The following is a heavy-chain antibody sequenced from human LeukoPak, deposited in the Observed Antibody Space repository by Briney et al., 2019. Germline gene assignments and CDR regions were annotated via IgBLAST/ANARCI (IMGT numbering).Heavy chain of an antibody. CDR1: GFTFNNYG. D-gene: IGHD6-6*01. V-gene: IGHV3-21*01. Sequence: PGGSLRLSCAASGFTFNNYGMSWVRQAPGKGLEWVSSISSSSSYIYYADSVKGRFTISRDNAKNSLYLQMNSLRAEDTAVYYCARDVAGVQLGAARDYWGQGTLVTVSS. CDR2: ISSSSSYI. J-gene: IGHJ4*02. CDR3: ARDVAGVQLGAARDY.